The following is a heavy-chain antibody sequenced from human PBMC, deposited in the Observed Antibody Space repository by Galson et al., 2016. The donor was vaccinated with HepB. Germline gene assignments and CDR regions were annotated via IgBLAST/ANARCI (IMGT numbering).Heavy chain of an antibody. CDR1: GFTFSTYA. V-gene: IGHV3-23*01. D-gene: IGHD2-21*02. Sequence: SLRLSCATSGFTFSTYAMSWVRQAPGKGLEWVSAMSASGHSTYYADSVKGRFTISRDTPKNTLYLQMSSLRADDTAVYYCAGSYCGGDCYSSDFDNWGQGTLVTVSS. CDR2: MSASGHST. J-gene: IGHJ4*02. CDR3: AGSYCGGDCYSSDFDN.